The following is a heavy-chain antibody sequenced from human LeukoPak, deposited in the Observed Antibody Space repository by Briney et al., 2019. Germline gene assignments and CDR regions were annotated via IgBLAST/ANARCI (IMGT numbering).Heavy chain of an antibody. J-gene: IGHJ3*02. CDR2: ISAYNGNT. CDR3: ARGYIDDAFDI. Sequence: ASVKVSCKATGYNFTSYGISWVRQAPGQGLEWMGWISAYNGNTNYAQKIQGRFTMTTDTSTSTAYMELRSLRSDDTAVYYCARGYIDDAFDIWGQGTMVTVSS. D-gene: IGHD5-18*01. CDR1: GYNFTSYG. V-gene: IGHV1-18*01.